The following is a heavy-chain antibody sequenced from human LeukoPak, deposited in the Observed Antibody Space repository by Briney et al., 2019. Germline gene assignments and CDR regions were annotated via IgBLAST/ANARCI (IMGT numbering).Heavy chain of an antibody. Sequence: GGSLRLSCAASGFAFSNYWMSWVRQAPGKGLDWVADIKQDGSVEYYVDSVKGRFTISRDNAKNSLYLQMNSLRAEDTAVYYCARDVGSSSLYLIEVAKNYFDYWGQGTLVTASP. J-gene: IGHJ4*02. V-gene: IGHV3-7*01. D-gene: IGHD6-13*01. CDR1: GFAFSNYW. CDR2: IKQDGSVE. CDR3: ARDVGSSSLYLIEVAKNYFDY.